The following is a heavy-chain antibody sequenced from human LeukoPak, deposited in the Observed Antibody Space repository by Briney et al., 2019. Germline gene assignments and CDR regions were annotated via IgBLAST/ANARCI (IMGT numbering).Heavy chain of an antibody. D-gene: IGHD6-13*01. V-gene: IGHV7-4-1*02. J-gene: IGHJ4*02. CDR1: GYTFTNYA. CDR3: AREGDSSFGYFDC. CDR2: INTNTGNP. Sequence: ASVKVSCKASGYTFTNYAMNWVRQAPGQGLEWMGWINTNTGNPTYAQGFTGRFVFSLDTSVSTAYLQISSLKADDNAVYYCAREGDSSFGYFDCWGQGTLVTVSS.